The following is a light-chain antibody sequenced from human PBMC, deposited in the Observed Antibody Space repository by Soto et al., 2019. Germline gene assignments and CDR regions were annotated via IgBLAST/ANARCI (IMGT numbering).Light chain of an antibody. Sequence: DIQMTQSPSSLSASVGDRVTITCRASQSITSYLNWYQQKPGKAPQLLIYAASSLQSGVPSRFSGSGSGTDFTLTISSLQPEDFATYFCQQSYTTPWTFGQVTMVEVK. CDR2: AAS. V-gene: IGKV1-39*01. CDR3: QQSYTTPWT. CDR1: QSITSY. J-gene: IGKJ1*01.